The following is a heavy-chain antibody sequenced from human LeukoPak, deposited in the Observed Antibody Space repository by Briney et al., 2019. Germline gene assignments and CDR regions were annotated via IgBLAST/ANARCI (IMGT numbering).Heavy chain of an antibody. CDR3: AILGYCSGGSCYHAIYFDY. D-gene: IGHD2-15*01. CDR1: GVTFSDYA. V-gene: IGHV3-23*01. J-gene: IGHJ4*02. Sequence: GGSLRLSCAASGVTFSDYAMSWVRQAPGKGLEWVTDISGRGDSIYYADSVKGRFTISRDKSKNTVYLQMNSLRAEDTAVYYCAILGYCSGGSCYHAIYFDYWGQGTLVTVSS. CDR2: ISGRGDSI.